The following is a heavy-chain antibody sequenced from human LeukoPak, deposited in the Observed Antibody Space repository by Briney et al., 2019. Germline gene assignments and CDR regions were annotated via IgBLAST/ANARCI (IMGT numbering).Heavy chain of an antibody. V-gene: IGHV1-69*06. Sequence: WASVKASCKASGYTFTGYYMHWVRQAPGQGLEWMGGIIPIFGTANYAQKFQGRVTITADKSTSTAYMELSSLRSEDTAVYYCARDNDSRDPPHFDYWGQGTLVTVSS. CDR3: ARDNDSRDPPHFDY. J-gene: IGHJ4*02. CDR2: IIPIFGTA. D-gene: IGHD3-16*01. CDR1: GYTFTGYY.